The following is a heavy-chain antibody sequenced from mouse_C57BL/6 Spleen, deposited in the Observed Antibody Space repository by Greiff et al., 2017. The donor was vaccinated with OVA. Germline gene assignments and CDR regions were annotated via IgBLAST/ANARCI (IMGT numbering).Heavy chain of an antibody. J-gene: IGHJ4*01. V-gene: IGHV1-26*01. D-gene: IGHD1-1*01. CDR3: ARGYGSSYRVYAMDY. CDR1: GYTFTDYY. CDR2: INPDNGGT. Sequence: EVQLQQSGPELVKPGASVKISCKASGYTFTDYYMNWVKQSHGKSLEWIGDINPDNGGTSYNQKFKGKATLTVDKSSSTAYMELRSLTSEDSAVYYCARGYGSSYRVYAMDYWGQGTSVTVSS.